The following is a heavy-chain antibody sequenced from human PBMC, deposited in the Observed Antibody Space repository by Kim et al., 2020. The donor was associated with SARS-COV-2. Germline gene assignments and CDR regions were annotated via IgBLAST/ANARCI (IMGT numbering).Heavy chain of an antibody. J-gene: IGHJ4*02. Sequence: DSVKGRFIISRDNSKNSLYLQLNSLRGEDTAVYYCAREICYGTGSCFDSWGQGTLVTVSS. D-gene: IGHD3-10*01. V-gene: IGHV3-7*01. CDR3: AREICYGTGSCFDS.